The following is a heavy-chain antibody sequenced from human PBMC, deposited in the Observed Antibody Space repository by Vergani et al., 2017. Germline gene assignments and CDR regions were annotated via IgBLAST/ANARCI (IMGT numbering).Heavy chain of an antibody. CDR1: GGSISSYY. V-gene: IGHV4-59*01. D-gene: IGHD2-2*01. Sequence: QVQLQESGPGLVKPSETLSLTCTVSGGSISSYYWSWIRQPPGKGLEWIGYIYYSGSTNYNPSLKSRVTISVDPSKNQFSLKLSSETAADTAVYYCARGGVPAAKAPARQGYYYYYMDVWGKGTTVTVSS. CDR2: IYYSGST. J-gene: IGHJ6*03. CDR3: ARGGVPAAKAPARQGYYYYYMDV.